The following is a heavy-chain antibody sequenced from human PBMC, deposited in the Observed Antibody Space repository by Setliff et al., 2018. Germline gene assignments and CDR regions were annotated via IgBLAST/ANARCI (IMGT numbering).Heavy chain of an antibody. CDR1: GGSISSYY. D-gene: IGHD3-3*01. CDR3: ARMSGFQYMDV. J-gene: IGHJ6*03. Sequence: SETLSLTCTVSGGSISSYYWSWIRQPPGKGLEWIGYIYYSGSTNYNPPLKSRVTISVDTSKNQFSLKVNSVTAADTAVYYCARMSGFQYMDVWGKGTTVTVSS. V-gene: IGHV4-59*08. CDR2: IYYSGST.